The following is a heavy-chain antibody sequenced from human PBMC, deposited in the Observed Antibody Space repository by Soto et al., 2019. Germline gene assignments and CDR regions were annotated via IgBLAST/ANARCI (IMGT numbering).Heavy chain of an antibody. CDR3: ARDFPGVSGLDY. D-gene: IGHD3-3*01. V-gene: IGHV3-33*01. CDR2: IWYDGSNK. CDR1: GFTFSSYG. Sequence: QTGGSLRLSCAASGFTFSSYGMHWVRQAPGKGLEWVAVIWYDGSNKYYADSVKGRFTISRDNSKNTLYLQMNSLRAEDTAVYYCARDFPGVSGLDYWGQGTLVTVSS. J-gene: IGHJ4*02.